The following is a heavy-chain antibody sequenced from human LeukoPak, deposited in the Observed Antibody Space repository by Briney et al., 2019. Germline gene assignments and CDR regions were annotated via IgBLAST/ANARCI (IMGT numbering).Heavy chain of an antibody. CDR1: GVPITDYY. D-gene: IGHD1-14*01. V-gene: IGHV4-59*01. CDR3: ARELPSTGNWFDP. CDR2: MYYSGDS. Sequence: ETLSLTCNISGVPITDYYWSWIRPAPRRGLEWIGYMYYSGDSNSNPSLEGRVTMSADTSTNQFSLRLTSVTAADTAIYYCARELPSTGNWFDPWGQGILVTVSS. J-gene: IGHJ5*02.